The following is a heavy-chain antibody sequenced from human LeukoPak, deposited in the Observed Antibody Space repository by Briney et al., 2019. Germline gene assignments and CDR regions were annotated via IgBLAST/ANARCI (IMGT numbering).Heavy chain of an antibody. D-gene: IGHD2-2*01. CDR3: ARTTEDCSSTSCYQYWFDP. J-gene: IGHJ5*02. Sequence: SQTLSLTCTVSGGSFSSGNYYWSWIRQPAETGLEWLGRIYTSGSTNYNPSLRSRVTISVDTSKNQISLKVGSATAADTAVYYCARTTEDCSSTSCYQYWFDPWGQGTLVTVSS. CDR2: IYTSGST. V-gene: IGHV4-61*02. CDR1: GGSFSSGNYY.